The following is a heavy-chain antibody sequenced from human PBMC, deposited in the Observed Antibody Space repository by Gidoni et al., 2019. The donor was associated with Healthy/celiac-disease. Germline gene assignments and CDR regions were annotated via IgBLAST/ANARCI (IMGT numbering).Heavy chain of an antibody. D-gene: IGHD3-16*02. CDR3: AKRVMITFGGVIVMSYFDY. J-gene: IGHJ4*02. CDR2: ISGSGGSK. Sequence: EVQLLESGGGLVQPGGSLRLSCAASGFTFSSYAMSWVRQAPGKGLEWVSAISGSGGSKYYADSGKGRLTISRDNSKNTLYLQMNSLRAEDTAVYYRAKRVMITFGGVIVMSYFDYWGQGTLVTVSS. CDR1: GFTFSSYA. V-gene: IGHV3-23*01.